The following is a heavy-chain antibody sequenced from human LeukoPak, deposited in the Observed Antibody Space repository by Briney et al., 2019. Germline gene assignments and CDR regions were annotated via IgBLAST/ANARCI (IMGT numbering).Heavy chain of an antibody. J-gene: IGHJ4*02. Sequence: PSETLSLTCAVYGGSFSGYYWSWIRQPPGKGLEWIGEINHSGSTNYNPSLKSRVTISVDTSKNQFSLKLSSVTAADTAVYYCARVPWQLPFFSIGHFDYWGQGTLATVSS. V-gene: IGHV4-34*01. D-gene: IGHD2-15*01. CDR3: ARVPWQLPFFSIGHFDY. CDR2: INHSGST. CDR1: GGSFSGYY.